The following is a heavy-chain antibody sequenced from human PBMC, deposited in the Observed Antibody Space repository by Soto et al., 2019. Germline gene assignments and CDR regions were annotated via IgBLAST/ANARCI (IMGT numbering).Heavy chain of an antibody. D-gene: IGHD4-17*01. J-gene: IGHJ6*02. CDR1: GFTFSDHY. CDR2: TRNKANSYTT. V-gene: IGHV3-72*01. Sequence: EVQLVESGGGLVQPGGSLRLSCAASGFTFSDHYMDWVRQAPGKGLEWVGRTRNKANSYTTEYAASVKGRFTISRDDSKNSLNLEMNSLKTEDRAVYYCARGPPSRGTTGYYYGMDVWGQGTTVTVSS. CDR3: ARGPPSRGTTGYYYGMDV.